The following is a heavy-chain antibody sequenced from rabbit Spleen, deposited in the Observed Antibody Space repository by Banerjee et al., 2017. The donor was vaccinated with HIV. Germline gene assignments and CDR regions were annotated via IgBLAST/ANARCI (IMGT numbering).Heavy chain of an antibody. D-gene: IGHD8-1*01. CDR3: ARDTGSSFSSYGMDL. CDR2: IDSGSSGFT. J-gene: IGHJ6*01. CDR1: GVSFSISSY. V-gene: IGHV1S40*01. Sequence: QSLEESGGDLVKPGASLTLTCTASGVSFSISSYMCWVRQAPGKGLEWIACIDSGSSGFTYFANWAKGRFTISKTSSTTVTLKMTSLTAADTATYFCARDTGSSFSSYGMDLWGPGTLVTVS.